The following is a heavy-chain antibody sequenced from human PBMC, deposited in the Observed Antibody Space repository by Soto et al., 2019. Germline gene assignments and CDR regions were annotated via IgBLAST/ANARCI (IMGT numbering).Heavy chain of an antibody. CDR1: GYTFTSYD. D-gene: IGHD3-10*01. Sequence: GASVKVSCKASGYTFTSYDINWVRQATGQGLEWMGWMNPNSGNTGYAQKFQGRVTMTRNTSISTDYMELSSLRSEDTAVYYCARGGVFFFAAPTNPFDYWGQGTLVTVSS. V-gene: IGHV1-8*01. J-gene: IGHJ4*02. CDR3: ARGGVFFFAAPTNPFDY. CDR2: MNPNSGNT.